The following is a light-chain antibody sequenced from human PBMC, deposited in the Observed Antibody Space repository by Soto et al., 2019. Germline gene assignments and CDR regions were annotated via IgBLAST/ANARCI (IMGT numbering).Light chain of an antibody. J-gene: IGKJ4*01. CDR1: QNIKSN. CDR3: QQYNNWPLT. CDR2: GPS. V-gene: IGKV3-15*01. Sequence: DIVMTQSPATLSVSPGERATLSCRAGQNIKSNLAWYQQKPGQAPRLLIYGPSSRATGIPSRFSGSGSGTEFTLSITSLQSQDFAVYYCQQYNNWPLTFGGWTKVEIK.